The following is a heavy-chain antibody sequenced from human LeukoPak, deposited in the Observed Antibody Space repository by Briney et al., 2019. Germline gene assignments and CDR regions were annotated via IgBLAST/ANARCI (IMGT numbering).Heavy chain of an antibody. D-gene: IGHD3-22*01. Sequence: GGSLRLSCAASGFTFSNYAMSWVRQDPGKGLEWVSAISATGSDTYYADAVKGRFIIFRDNSRNTLSLQMNSLRAEDTAIYYCATDRPNYSDSRGWGANWGQGILVTVSS. V-gene: IGHV3-23*01. J-gene: IGHJ4*02. CDR1: GFTFSNYA. CDR2: ISATGSDT. CDR3: ATDRPNYSDSRGWGAN.